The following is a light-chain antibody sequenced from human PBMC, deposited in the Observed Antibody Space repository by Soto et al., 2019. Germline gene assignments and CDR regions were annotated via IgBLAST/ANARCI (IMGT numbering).Light chain of an antibody. Sequence: QSALTQPASVSGSPGQSITLSCTGTSTDVGGYYFVSCYQHHPAKAPKLMIYEISKRPAGVSDRFSGYKSGSTASLTIAGLQADDEADYCCYSYTTPSTYVFGTGTKLTVL. J-gene: IGLJ1*01. CDR1: STDVGGYYF. CDR2: EIS. V-gene: IGLV2-14*01. CDR3: YSYTTPSTYV.